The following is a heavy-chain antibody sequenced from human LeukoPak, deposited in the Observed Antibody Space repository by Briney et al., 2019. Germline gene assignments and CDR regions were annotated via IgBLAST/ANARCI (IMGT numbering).Heavy chain of an antibody. CDR3: ARGLFLSGYLDAFDI. CDR2: ISSSGSTI. CDR1: GFTFSSYG. V-gene: IGHV3-48*04. Sequence: GGSLRLSCAASGFTFSSYGMSWVRQAPGKGLEWVSYISSSGSTIYYADSVKGRFTISRDNAKNSLYLQMNSLRVEDTAVYYCARGLFLSGYLDAFDIWGQGTVVTVSS. D-gene: IGHD3-22*01. J-gene: IGHJ3*02.